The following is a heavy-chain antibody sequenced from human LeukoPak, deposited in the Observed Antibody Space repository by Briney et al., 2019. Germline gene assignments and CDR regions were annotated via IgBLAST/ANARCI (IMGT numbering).Heavy chain of an antibody. Sequence: GRSLRLSCAASGFTFSSYGMHWVRQAPGKGLEWVAVISYDGSNEYYADSVKGRFTISRDNSKNTLYLQMNSLRAEDTAVYYCAKDRWFGEFLTNYFDYWGQGTLVTVSS. D-gene: IGHD3-10*01. CDR3: AKDRWFGEFLTNYFDY. J-gene: IGHJ4*02. CDR1: GFTFSSYG. V-gene: IGHV3-30*18. CDR2: ISYDGSNE.